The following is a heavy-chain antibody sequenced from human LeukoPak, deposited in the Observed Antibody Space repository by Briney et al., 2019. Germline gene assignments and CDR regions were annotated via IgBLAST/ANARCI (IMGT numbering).Heavy chain of an antibody. CDR3: ARETWGRSGSIYYSYYMDV. V-gene: IGHV4-4*07. CDR1: GGSISTYY. CDR2: INTSRST. J-gene: IGHJ6*03. Sequence: PSETLSLTCTVSGGSISTYYWSWLRQPAGKGLEWIGRINTSRSTKYNPSLKSRVTMSVDTSKNQFSLRLSSVTAADTAVYYCARETWGRSGSIYYSYYMDVWGKGTTVTISS. D-gene: IGHD3-3*01.